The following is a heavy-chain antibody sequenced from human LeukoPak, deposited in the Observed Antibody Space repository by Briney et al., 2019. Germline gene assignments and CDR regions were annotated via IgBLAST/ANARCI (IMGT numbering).Heavy chain of an antibody. J-gene: IGHJ3*02. CDR1: GYTFTGYY. V-gene: IGHV1-2*02. CDR2: INPNSGGT. Sequence: ASVKVSCXASGYTFTGYYMHWVRRAPGQGLEWMGWINPNSGGTNYAQKFQGRVTMTRDTSISTAYMELSRLRSDDTAVYYCARFSRSHDAFDIWGQGTMVTVSS. D-gene: IGHD6-13*01. CDR3: ARFSRSHDAFDI.